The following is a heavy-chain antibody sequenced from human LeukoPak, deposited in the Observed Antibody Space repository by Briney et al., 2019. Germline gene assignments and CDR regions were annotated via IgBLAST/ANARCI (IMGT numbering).Heavy chain of an antibody. CDR2: ISGRGDNT. CDR3: ARGGDFWSGYSRGYYMDV. CDR1: GFTLSTYA. Sequence: GGSLRLSCVTSGFTLSTYAMSWVRQAPGRGLEWVSFISGRGDNTFYADSVKGRFTISRDNSKNTLYLQMNSLRAEDTAVYYCARGGDFWSGYSRGYYMDVWGKGTTVTVSS. V-gene: IGHV3-23*01. J-gene: IGHJ6*03. D-gene: IGHD3-3*01.